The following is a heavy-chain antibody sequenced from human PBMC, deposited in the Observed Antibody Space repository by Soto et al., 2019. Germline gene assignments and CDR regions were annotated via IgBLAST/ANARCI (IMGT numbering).Heavy chain of an antibody. CDR2: IYYSGST. CDR3: ARGGGPHYYDSSGYYRPFDY. CDR1: GGSISSYY. D-gene: IGHD3-22*01. J-gene: IGHJ4*02. Sequence: SETLSLTCTVSGGSISSYYWSWIRQPPGKGLEWIGYIYYSGSTNYNPSLKSRVTISVDTSKNQFSLKLSSVTAADTAVYYCARGGGPHYYDSSGYYRPFDYWGQGALVTVSS. V-gene: IGHV4-59*01.